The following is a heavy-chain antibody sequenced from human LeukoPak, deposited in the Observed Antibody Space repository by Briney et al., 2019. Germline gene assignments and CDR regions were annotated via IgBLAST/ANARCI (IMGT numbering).Heavy chain of an antibody. J-gene: IGHJ1*01. Sequence: PSQTLSLTCAVSGGSISSGGYSWSWIRQPPGKGLEWIGYIYHSGSTYYNPSLKSRVTISVDRSKNQFSLKLSSVTAADTAVYYCARDDTDGEEYFQHWGQGTLVTVPS. CDR2: IYHSGST. CDR3: ARDDTDGEEYFQH. D-gene: IGHD3-10*01. CDR1: GGSISSGGYS. V-gene: IGHV4-30-2*01.